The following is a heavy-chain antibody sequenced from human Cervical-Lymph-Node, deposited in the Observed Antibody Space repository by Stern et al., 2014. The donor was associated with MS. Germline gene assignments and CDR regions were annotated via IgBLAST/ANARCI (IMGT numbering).Heavy chain of an antibody. D-gene: IGHD1-26*01. CDR2: VYYTGST. CDR3: VRPDIMGTTWN. Sequence: QLQLQESGPGLVKPSETLSLTCTVSGGSITSSSYYWGWIRQPPGRGLEYIGTVYYTGSTFYDPSLKSRVTISVDTSKNQVALKLPSVTAADTAVYYCVRPDIMGTTWNWGQGTLVTVSS. V-gene: IGHV4-39*01. CDR1: GGSITSSSYY. J-gene: IGHJ4*02.